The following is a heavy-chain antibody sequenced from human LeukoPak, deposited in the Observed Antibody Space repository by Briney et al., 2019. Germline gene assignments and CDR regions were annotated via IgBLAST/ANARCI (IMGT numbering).Heavy chain of an antibody. J-gene: IGHJ4*02. V-gene: IGHV1-69*13. CDR2: IIPIFGTA. Sequence: GASVKVSCKASGGTFSSYAISWVRQAPGQGLEWMGGIIPIFGTADYAQKFQGRVTITADESTSTAYMELSSLRSDDTAVYYCARDWGFDYYGSGSYYFDYWGQGTLVTVSS. CDR3: ARDWGFDYYGSGSYYFDY. CDR1: GGTFSSYA. D-gene: IGHD3-10*01.